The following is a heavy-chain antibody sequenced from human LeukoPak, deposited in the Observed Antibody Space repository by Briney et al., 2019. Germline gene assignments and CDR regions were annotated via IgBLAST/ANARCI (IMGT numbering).Heavy chain of an antibody. CDR3: AGSRDGYNSMDFDY. CDR1: GFTFSSYG. V-gene: IGHV3-33*01. CDR2: IWYDGSNK. D-gene: IGHD5-24*01. J-gene: IGHJ4*02. Sequence: GGSLRLSCAASGFTFSSYGMHWVRQAPGKGLEWVAVIWYDGSNKYYADSVKGRFTISRDNSKNTLYLQMNSLRAEDTAVYYCAGSRDGYNSMDFDYWGQGTLVTVSS.